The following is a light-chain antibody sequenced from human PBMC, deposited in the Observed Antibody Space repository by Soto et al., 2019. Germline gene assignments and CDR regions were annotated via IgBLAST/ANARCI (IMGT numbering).Light chain of an antibody. J-gene: IGLJ1*01. Sequence: QSVLPQPPSASGTPGQRVTISCSGSSSNIGSTYVYWYQQLPGTAPKLLIYRNNQRPSGVPDRFSGSTSGTSASLAISGLRSEDEADYYCAAWDDRMSASVCVTGTKLTVL. CDR3: AAWDDRMSASV. CDR2: RNN. V-gene: IGLV1-47*01. CDR1: SSNIGSTY.